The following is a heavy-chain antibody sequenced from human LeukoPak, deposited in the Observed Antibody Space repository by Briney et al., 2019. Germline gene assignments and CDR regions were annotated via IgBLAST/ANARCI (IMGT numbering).Heavy chain of an antibody. CDR2: IHHSGST. CDR3: AGHVSAAAGGR. Sequence: SETLSLTCAVYGGSVRDNYWSWIRQPPGKGLEWIREIHHSGSTKYNPSLKSRVTISLDTSKNQFSLKLNSMTAADTAVYYCAGHVSAAAGGRWGQGTLVTVSS. CDR1: GGSVRDNY. J-gene: IGHJ4*02. D-gene: IGHD6-13*01. V-gene: IGHV4-34*01.